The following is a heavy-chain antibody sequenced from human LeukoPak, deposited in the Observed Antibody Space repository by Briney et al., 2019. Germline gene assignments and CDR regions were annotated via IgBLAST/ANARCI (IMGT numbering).Heavy chain of an antibody. D-gene: IGHD3-22*01. CDR1: GFTVSSNS. CDR3: VRGSPESGSYYDLDY. CDR2: IYSDNT. Sequence: TGGSLRLSCTVSGFTVSSNSMSWVRQAPGKGLEWVSFIYSDNTHYSDSVKGRFTISRDNAKNSLYLQMNSLSAEDTAFYYCVRGSPESGSYYDLDYWGQGNLVTVSS. V-gene: IGHV3-53*01. J-gene: IGHJ4*02.